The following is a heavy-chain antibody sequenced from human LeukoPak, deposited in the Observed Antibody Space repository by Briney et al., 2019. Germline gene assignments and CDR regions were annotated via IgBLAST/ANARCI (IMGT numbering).Heavy chain of an antibody. CDR1: GLTFSVSA. CDR3: THPAYYYNVDV. CDR2: IKTKADNYAT. J-gene: IGHJ6*04. D-gene: IGHD6-25*01. Sequence: GGSLKLSCSASGLTFSVSAIHWVRQASGKGLEWVGRIKTKADNYATAYAASVKGRFTISRDDSTNTAYLQMNSLKTEDTTVYYCTHPAYYYNVDVWGKGTTVTVSS. V-gene: IGHV3-73*01.